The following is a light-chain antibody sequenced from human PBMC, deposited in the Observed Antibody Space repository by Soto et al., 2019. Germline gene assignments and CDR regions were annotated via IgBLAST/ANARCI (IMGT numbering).Light chain of an antibody. J-gene: IGKJ1*01. V-gene: IGKV3-11*01. CDR2: DAS. Sequence: EFVLTQSPATLSLSPGERATLSCRASQSVSSYLAWYQQKPGQAPRLLIYDASNRATGIPARFSGTGSGTDFTLTINNLEPEDFAVYYCHQYNNWPPWTFGQGTKVEIK. CDR1: QSVSSY. CDR3: HQYNNWPPWT.